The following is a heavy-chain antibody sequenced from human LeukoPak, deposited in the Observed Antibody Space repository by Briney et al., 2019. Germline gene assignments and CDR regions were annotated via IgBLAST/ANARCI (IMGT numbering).Heavy chain of an antibody. Sequence: SETLSLTCTVSGGSISSYYWSWIRQPPGKGLEWIGYIYYSGSTNYNPSLKSRVTISVDTSKNQFSLKLSSVTAADTAVYYCAREGDYSSSWYENYFDYWGQGTLVTVSS. J-gene: IGHJ4*02. CDR2: IYYSGST. D-gene: IGHD6-13*01. CDR3: AREGDYSSSWYENYFDY. CDR1: GGSISSYY. V-gene: IGHV4-59*12.